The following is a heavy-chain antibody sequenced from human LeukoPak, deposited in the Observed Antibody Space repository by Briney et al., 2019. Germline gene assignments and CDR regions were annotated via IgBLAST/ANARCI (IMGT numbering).Heavy chain of an antibody. CDR3: ARSGPYDPYNWFDP. J-gene: IGHJ5*02. D-gene: IGHD3-3*01. V-gene: IGHV1-18*01. CDR2: ISTYNGNT. CDR1: GYTFTSYG. Sequence: ASVKVSCKASGYTFTSYGLSWVRQAPGQGLEWMGWISTYNGNTNYAQILQGRVTMTTDTSTSTAYMELRSLRSDDTAVYFCARSGPYDPYNWFDPWGQGTLVTVSS.